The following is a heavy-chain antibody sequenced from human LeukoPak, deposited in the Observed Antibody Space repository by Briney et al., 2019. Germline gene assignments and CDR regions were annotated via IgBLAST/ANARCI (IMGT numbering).Heavy chain of an antibody. V-gene: IGHV1-2*06. CDR3: TTWIQLWSQGNWFDP. Sequence: ASVKVSCKGSGYTFTGYYMHWVRQAPGQGLEWMGRINPNSGGTNYAQKFQGRVTMTRDTSISTAYMELSRLRSDDTAVYYCTTWIQLWSQGNWFDPWGQGTLVTVSS. CDR1: GYTFTGYY. J-gene: IGHJ5*02. D-gene: IGHD5-18*01. CDR2: INPNSGGT.